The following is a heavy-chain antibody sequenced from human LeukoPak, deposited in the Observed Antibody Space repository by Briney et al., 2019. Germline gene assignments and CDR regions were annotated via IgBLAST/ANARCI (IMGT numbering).Heavy chain of an antibody. CDR3: ARDRGYYDSSGYLDY. V-gene: IGHV3-33*01. J-gene: IGHJ4*02. CDR1: GFTFSSYG. Sequence: GGSLRLSCAASGFTFSSYGMHWVRQAPGKGLEWVAVIWYDGSSKYYADSVKGRFTISRDNSKNTLYLQMNSLRAEDTAVYYCARDRGYYDSSGYLDYWGQGTLVTVSS. CDR2: IWYDGSSK. D-gene: IGHD3-22*01.